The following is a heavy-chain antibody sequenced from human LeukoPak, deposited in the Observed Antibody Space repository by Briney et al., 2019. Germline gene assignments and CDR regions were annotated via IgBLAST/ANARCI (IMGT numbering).Heavy chain of an antibody. CDR1: RFTFSSYE. CDR2: ISSSGSTI. D-gene: IGHD2-15*01. V-gene: IGHV3-48*03. CDR3: AGGYCSGGSCYGDVNYYYYYYMDV. Sequence: GGSLRLSCAASRFTFSSYEIHWVRQAPGKGLEWVSYISSSGSTIYYADSVKGRFTISRDNAKNTLYLQMNSLRAEDTAVYYCAGGYCSGGSCYGDVNYYYYYYMDVWGKGTTVTVSS. J-gene: IGHJ6*03.